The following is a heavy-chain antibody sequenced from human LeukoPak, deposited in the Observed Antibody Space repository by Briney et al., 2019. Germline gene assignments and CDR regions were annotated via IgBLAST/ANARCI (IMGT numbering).Heavy chain of an antibody. Sequence: GGSLRLSCAASGFIFSSCWMSWVRQAPGKGLEWVSSISSSSSYIYYADSVKGRFTISRDNAKNSLYLQMNSLRAEDTAVYYCARAPETYYDFWSGPVIGALDYWGQGTLVTVSS. J-gene: IGHJ4*02. CDR3: ARAPETYYDFWSGPVIGALDY. V-gene: IGHV3-21*01. D-gene: IGHD3-3*01. CDR1: GFIFSSCW. CDR2: ISSSSSYI.